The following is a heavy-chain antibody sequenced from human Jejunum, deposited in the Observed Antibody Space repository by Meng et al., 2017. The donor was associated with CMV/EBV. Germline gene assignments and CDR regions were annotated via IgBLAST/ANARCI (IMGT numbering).Heavy chain of an antibody. V-gene: IGHV3-7*01. CDR2: IKQDGSEK. CDR1: CGRHG. J-gene: IGHJ4*02. CDR3: ARSGILTYSSSGYVISY. Sequence: CGRHGMSWVRQAPGKGLEGVAHIKQDGSEKYYVDSVKGRFTISRDNTKTSLYLQMNSLRAEDTAVYYCARSGILTYSSSGYVISYWGQGTLVTVSS. D-gene: IGHD6-13*01.